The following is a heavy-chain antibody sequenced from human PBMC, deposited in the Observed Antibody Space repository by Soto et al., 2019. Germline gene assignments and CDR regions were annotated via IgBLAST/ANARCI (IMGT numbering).Heavy chain of an antibody. D-gene: IGHD3-9*01. CDR1: GGSFSGYY. V-gene: IGHV4-34*01. CDR2: INHSGST. J-gene: IGHJ4*02. Sequence: PSETLSLTSAVYGGSFSGYYWSWIRQPPGKGLEWIGEINHSGSTNYNPSLKSRVTISVDTSKNQFSLKLSSVTAADTAVYYCARGIHYDILTGYYRAFDYWGQGTLVTVSS. CDR3: ARGIHYDILTGYYRAFDY.